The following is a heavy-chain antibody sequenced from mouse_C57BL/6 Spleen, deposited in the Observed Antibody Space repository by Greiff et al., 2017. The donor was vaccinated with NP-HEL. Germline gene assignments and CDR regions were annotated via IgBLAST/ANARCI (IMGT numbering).Heavy chain of an antibody. CDR2: IHPNSGST. Sequence: QVQLQQPGAELVKPGASVKLSCKASGYTFTSYWMHWVKQRPGQGLEWIGMIHPNSGSTNYNEKFKSKATLTVDKSSSTAYMQLSSLTSEDSAVYYCARYDSNYYFDYWGQGTTLTVSS. D-gene: IGHD2-5*01. J-gene: IGHJ2*01. CDR1: GYTFTSYW. CDR3: ARYDSNYYFDY. V-gene: IGHV1-64*01.